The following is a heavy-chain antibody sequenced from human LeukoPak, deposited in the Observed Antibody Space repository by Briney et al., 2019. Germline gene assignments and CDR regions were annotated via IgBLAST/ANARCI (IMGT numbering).Heavy chain of an antibody. D-gene: IGHD3-10*01. CDR2: INYSGST. CDR1: GGSISSDNYQ. V-gene: IGHV4-30-4*01. CDR3: ARYGSGSTWFDP. Sequence: TSETLSLTCTVSGGSISSDNYQWSWIRQPPGKGLEWIGYINYSGSTYYNPSLKSRVTISVDTSKNPFSLKLSSVTAADTAMYYCARYGSGSTWFDPWGQGTLVTVSS. J-gene: IGHJ5*02.